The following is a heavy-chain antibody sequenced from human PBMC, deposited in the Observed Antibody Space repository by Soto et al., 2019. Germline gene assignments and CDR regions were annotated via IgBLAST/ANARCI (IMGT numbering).Heavy chain of an antibody. CDR3: ARDLENDGNYHMDV. J-gene: IGHJ6*03. V-gene: IGHV3-74*01. D-gene: IGHD3-3*01. CDR1: GFTFSRYW. Sequence: GGSLRLSCAATGFTFSRYWMHWVRRVPGKGLMWVSRISRDGSRITYTDSVKGRFTISRDNAENTVYLQMNSLRAEDTAVYYCARDLENDGNYHMDVWGSGTTVTVSS. CDR2: ISRDGSRI.